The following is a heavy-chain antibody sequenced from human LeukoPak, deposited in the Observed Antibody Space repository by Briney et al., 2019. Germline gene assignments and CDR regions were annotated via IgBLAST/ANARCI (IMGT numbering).Heavy chain of an antibody. CDR1: GVSISSGGYY. V-gene: IGHV4-31*03. CDR3: ARSRKDLDYSWGSYRFYFDY. Sequence: PSQTLSLTCTVSGVSISSGGYYWSWIRQHPGKGLEWIGYIYYSGSTYYNPSLKSRVTISVDTSKNQFSLKLSSVTAADTAVYYCARSRKDLDYSWGSYRFYFDYWGQGTLVTVSS. CDR2: IYYSGST. J-gene: IGHJ4*02. D-gene: IGHD3-16*02.